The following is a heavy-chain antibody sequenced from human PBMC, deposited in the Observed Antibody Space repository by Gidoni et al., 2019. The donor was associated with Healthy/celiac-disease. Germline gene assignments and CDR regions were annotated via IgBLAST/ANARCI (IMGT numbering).Heavy chain of an antibody. J-gene: IGHJ4*02. V-gene: IGHV4-34*01. Sequence: QVQLQQWGAGLLKPSETLSLTCAVYGGSFSGYYWIWIRQPPGKGLEWIGEINHSGSTNYNPSLKSRVTISVDTSKNQFSLKLSSVTAADTAVYYCARPCSSTSCFDYWGQGTLVTVSS. CDR3: ARPCSSTSCFDY. CDR1: GGSFSGYY. CDR2: INHSGST. D-gene: IGHD2-2*01.